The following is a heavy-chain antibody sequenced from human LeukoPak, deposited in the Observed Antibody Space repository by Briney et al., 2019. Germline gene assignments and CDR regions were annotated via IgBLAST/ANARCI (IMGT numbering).Heavy chain of an antibody. V-gene: IGHV4-34*01. CDR3: ARAGATFPFDY. J-gene: IGHJ4*02. Sequence: PSETLSLTCAVYGGSFSGYYWSWIRQPPGKGLEWIGEINHSGSTNYNPSLKSRVTISVDKSKNQFSLKLSSVTAADTAVYYCARAGATFPFDYWGRGTLVTVSS. CDR1: GGSFSGYY. CDR2: INHSGST. D-gene: IGHD1-26*01.